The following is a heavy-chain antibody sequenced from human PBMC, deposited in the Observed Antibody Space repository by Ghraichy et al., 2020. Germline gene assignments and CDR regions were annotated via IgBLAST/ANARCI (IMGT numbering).Heavy chain of an antibody. D-gene: IGHD3-3*01. CDR2: IYYSGST. J-gene: IGHJ6*02. Sequence: TLSLTCTVSGGSISSYYWSWIRQPPGKGLEWIGYIYYSGSTNYNPSLKSRVTISVDTSKNQFSLKLSSVTAADPAVYYCARGEPHSGNYDFWSGYSNPLGMDVWGQGTTVTVSS. CDR3: ARGEPHSGNYDFWSGYSNPLGMDV. V-gene: IGHV4-59*01. CDR1: GGSISSYY.